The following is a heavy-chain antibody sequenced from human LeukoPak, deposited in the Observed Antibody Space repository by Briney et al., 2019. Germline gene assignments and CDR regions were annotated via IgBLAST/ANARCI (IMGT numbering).Heavy chain of an antibody. D-gene: IGHD1-1*01. J-gene: IGHJ4*02. Sequence: GGSLRLSCAASGCTFRSYDLSWVRQAPGKGLECVSAISRGVGSTYYADSVKGRFTISRDNSKNTLYLQMNNLRADDTAVYYCAKKGQADDDGKPDWGQGTLVTVSS. CDR2: ISRGVGST. CDR3: AKKGQADDDGKPD. V-gene: IGHV3-23*01. CDR1: GCTFRSYD.